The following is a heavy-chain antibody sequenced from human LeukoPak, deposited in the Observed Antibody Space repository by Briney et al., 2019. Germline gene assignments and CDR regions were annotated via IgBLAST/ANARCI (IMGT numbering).Heavy chain of an antibody. V-gene: IGHV1-18*01. D-gene: IGHD2-2*01. CDR1: GYTFTSYG. CDR3: ARLPPDCSSTSCRDY. Sequence: ASVKVSCKASGYTFTSYGISWVRQAPGQGLEWMGWISAYNGNTNYAQKLQGRVTMTTDTSTSTAYMELRSLRSDDTAVYYCARLPPDCSSTSCRDYWGQGTLVTVSS. J-gene: IGHJ4*02. CDR2: ISAYNGNT.